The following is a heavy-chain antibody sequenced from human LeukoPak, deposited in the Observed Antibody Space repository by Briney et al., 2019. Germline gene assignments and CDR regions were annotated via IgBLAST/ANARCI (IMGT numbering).Heavy chain of an antibody. Sequence: SETLSLTCTVSGGSVSSGSYYWSWIRQPPGKGLEWIGYIYYSGSTNYNPSLKSRVTISVDTSKNQFSLKLSSVTAADTAVYYCARRPVMDFCFQHWGQGTLVTVSS. D-gene: IGHD2-8*01. CDR3: ARRPVMDFCFQH. J-gene: IGHJ1*01. CDR1: GGSVSSGSYY. V-gene: IGHV4-61*01. CDR2: IYYSGST.